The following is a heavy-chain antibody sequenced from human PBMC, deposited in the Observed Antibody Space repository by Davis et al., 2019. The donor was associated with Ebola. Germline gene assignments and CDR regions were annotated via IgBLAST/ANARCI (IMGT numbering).Heavy chain of an antibody. CDR2: IIPLVDMA. CDR3: ARDLISGAHTFDY. CDR1: EGTFSSYT. V-gene: IGHV1-69*04. D-gene: IGHD1-20*01. Sequence: AASVKVSCKASEGTFSSYTFSWVRQAPGQGLEWMGRIIPLVDMANYAQRFQGRVTLTADKSTSTAYMELNSLRSDDTAVYYCARDLISGAHTFDYWGQGTLVTVSS. J-gene: IGHJ4*02.